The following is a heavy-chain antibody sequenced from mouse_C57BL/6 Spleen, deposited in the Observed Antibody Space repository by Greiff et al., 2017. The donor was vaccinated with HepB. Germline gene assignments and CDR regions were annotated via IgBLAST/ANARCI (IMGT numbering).Heavy chain of an antibody. CDR1: GYTFTSYW. CDR3: ARGDYYGSSYFDY. D-gene: IGHD1-1*01. J-gene: IGHJ2*01. CDR2: IHPNSGST. Sequence: QVQLQQPGAELVKPGASVKLSCKASGYTFTSYWMHWVKQRPGQGLEWIGMIHPNSGSTNYNEKFKSKATLTVDKSSSTAYMQLSSLTSEDSAVYDCARGDYYGSSYFDYWGQGTTLTVSS. V-gene: IGHV1-64*01.